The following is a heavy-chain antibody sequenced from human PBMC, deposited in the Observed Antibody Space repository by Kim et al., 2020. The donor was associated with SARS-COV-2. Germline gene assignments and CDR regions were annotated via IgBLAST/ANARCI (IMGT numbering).Heavy chain of an antibody. Sequence: YADSGKGRFTTSRDDSKNTLYLQMNSLRAGDTAVYYCAKSRTTVTYGMDVWGQGTTVTVSS. V-gene: IGHV3-30*02. D-gene: IGHD4-17*01. J-gene: IGHJ6*02. CDR3: AKSRTTVTYGMDV.